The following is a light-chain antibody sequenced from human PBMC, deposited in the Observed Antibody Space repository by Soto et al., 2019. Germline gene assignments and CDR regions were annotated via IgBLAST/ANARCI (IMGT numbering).Light chain of an antibody. Sequence: VMTDSPASLSASPGDRVSLSCRASQNMRSSLAWYQQRPGQAPRLLIYDAATSATGIPPRFSGGGSGTEFTVTISSLQSEDFAIYYCQQYDSWPPYTFGQGTKVDIK. CDR2: DAA. J-gene: IGKJ2*01. CDR3: QQYDSWPPYT. CDR1: QNMRSS. V-gene: IGKV3-15*01.